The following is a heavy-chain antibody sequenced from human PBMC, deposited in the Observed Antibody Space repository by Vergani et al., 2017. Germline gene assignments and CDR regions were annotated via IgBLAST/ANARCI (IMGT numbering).Heavy chain of an antibody. CDR1: GFTFSSYS. CDR3: ARGQPGYQALSSNWFDH. D-gene: IGHD2-2*01. J-gene: IGHJ5*02. CDR2: ISSSSSTI. Sequence: EVQLVESGGGLVQPGGSLRLSCVTSGFTFSSYSMKWVRQAPGKGLEWVSYISSSSSTIYYADSVRGRFTISRDSGENSMYLQINSLRVEDTAVYYCARGQPGYQALSSNWFDHWGQGTLVTVSS. V-gene: IGHV3-48*01.